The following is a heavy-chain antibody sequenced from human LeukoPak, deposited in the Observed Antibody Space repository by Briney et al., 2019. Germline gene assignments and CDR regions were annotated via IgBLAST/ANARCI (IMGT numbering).Heavy chain of an antibody. V-gene: IGHV3-21*01. CDR1: GFTFSSYA. D-gene: IGHD3-10*01. CDR2: ISSSSYI. CDR3: ARAPHYGSGSYYTYYYGMDV. Sequence: GGSLRLSCAASGFTFSSYAMNWVRQAPGKGLEWVSSISSSSYIYYADSVKGRFTISRDNAKNSLYLQMNSLRAEDTAVYYCARAPHYGSGSYYTYYYGMDVWGQGTTVTVSS. J-gene: IGHJ6*02.